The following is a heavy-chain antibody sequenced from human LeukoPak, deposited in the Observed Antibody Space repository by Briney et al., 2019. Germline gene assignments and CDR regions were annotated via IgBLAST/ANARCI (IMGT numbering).Heavy chain of an antibody. CDR1: GAPITSSNFY. CDR3: ARQGTMTRGGYWLDP. V-gene: IGHV4-39*01. Sequence: SETLSLTCTVSGAPITSSNFYWAWLRQPPGKGLESIGSISYTGSTYSNPSLNSRVTISVDTSKNQFSLKLSSVTAADTAMYYCARQGTMTRGGYWLDPWGQGTPVTVSS. D-gene: IGHD3-10*01. CDR2: ISYTGST. J-gene: IGHJ5*02.